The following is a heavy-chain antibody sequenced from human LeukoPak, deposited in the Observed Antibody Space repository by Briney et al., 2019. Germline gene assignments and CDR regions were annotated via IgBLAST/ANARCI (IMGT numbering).Heavy chain of an antibody. CDR3: ASSATVVRGVITHHYYYYMDV. V-gene: IGHV4-61*02. D-gene: IGHD3-10*01. Sequence: SETLSLTCTVSGGSISSGSYYWSWIRRPAGKGLEWIGRIYTSGSTNYNPSLKSRVTISVDTSKNQFSLKLSSVTAADTAVYYCASSATVVRGVITHHYYYYMDVWGKGTTVTISS. J-gene: IGHJ6*03. CDR2: IYTSGST. CDR1: GGSISSGSYY.